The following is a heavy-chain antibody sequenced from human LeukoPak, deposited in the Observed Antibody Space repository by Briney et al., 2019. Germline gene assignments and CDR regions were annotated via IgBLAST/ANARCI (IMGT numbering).Heavy chain of an antibody. CDR2: IYPGDSDT. D-gene: IGHD1-26*01. V-gene: IGHV5-51*01. Sequence: GESLKISCKGSGYTFSTYWIGWVRQMPGKGLEWIGIIYPGDSDTRYSPSLQGQVTISADKSISTAYVQWTSLKASDTAMYYCARRSSGTYSIDFDFWGQGTLVTVSS. J-gene: IGHJ4*02. CDR1: GYTFSTYW. CDR3: ARRSSGTYSIDFDF.